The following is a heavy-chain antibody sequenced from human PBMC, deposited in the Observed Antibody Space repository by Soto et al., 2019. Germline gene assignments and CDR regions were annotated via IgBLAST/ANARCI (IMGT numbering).Heavy chain of an antibody. D-gene: IGHD6-25*01. Sequence: ASVKVSCKASGYTFATNDFAWVRQATGQGLEWMGWMNPNTGNTGYAQAFRGRVTMTRNTSIATAYTELSSLTSDDTAIYFCARRKERSGPYYLDYWGQGTLVTVSS. CDR1: GYTFATND. V-gene: IGHV1-8*01. J-gene: IGHJ4*02. CDR2: MNPNTGNT. CDR3: ARRKERSGPYYLDY.